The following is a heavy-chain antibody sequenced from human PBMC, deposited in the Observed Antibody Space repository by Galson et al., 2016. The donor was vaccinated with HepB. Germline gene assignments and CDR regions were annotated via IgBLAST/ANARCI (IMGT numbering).Heavy chain of an antibody. CDR2: FSAHNGNT. J-gene: IGHJ4*02. V-gene: IGHV1-18*01. CDR1: GYTFKSFG. CDR3: AREGWYLDY. Sequence: SVKVSCKASGYTFKSFGISWVRQAPGQGLEWLGWFSAHNGNTNYAQTLQGRVTMTTDAFTTTAYMELRSLRSDDTAVYYCAREGWYLDYWGQGTLVTVSS. D-gene: IGHD2-15*01.